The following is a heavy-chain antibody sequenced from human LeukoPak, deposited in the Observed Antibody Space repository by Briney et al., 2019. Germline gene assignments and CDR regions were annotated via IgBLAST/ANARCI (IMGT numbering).Heavy chain of an antibody. CDR2: MKEDGSQE. Sequence: GGSLRLSCAASGFTFSHYWMTWVRQAPGKGLEWVANMKEDGSQETYVDSVKGRFTISRDNSKNTLYLQMNSLRAEDTAVYYCAKIWGSSSVDDYWGQGTLVTVSS. D-gene: IGHD6-6*01. J-gene: IGHJ4*02. V-gene: IGHV3-7*01. CDR3: AKIWGSSSVDDY. CDR1: GFTFSHYW.